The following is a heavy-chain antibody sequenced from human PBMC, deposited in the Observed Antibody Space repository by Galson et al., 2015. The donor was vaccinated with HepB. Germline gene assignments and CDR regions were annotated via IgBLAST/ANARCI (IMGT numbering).Heavy chain of an antibody. Sequence: SLRLSCAASGFTFSSYWMSWVRQAPGKGLEWVANIRQDGSEKYYVDSVKGRFTISRDNAKNSLYLQMDSLRAEDTAVYYCARDQTYYERYHVYWGQGTLVTVSS. CDR3: ARDQTYYERYHVY. V-gene: IGHV3-7*03. CDR1: GFTFSSYW. J-gene: IGHJ4*02. CDR2: IRQDGSEK. D-gene: IGHD3-3*01.